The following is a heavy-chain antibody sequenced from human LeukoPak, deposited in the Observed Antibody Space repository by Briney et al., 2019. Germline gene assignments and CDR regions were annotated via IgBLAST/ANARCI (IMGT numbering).Heavy chain of an antibody. CDR3: ASRQGLGWHYVN. CDR1: GFTLSSYA. V-gene: IGHV3-23*01. D-gene: IGHD3-10*02. J-gene: IGHJ4*02. CDR2: INDHGGST. Sequence: PGGSLRLSCVDSGFTLSSYAMSWVRQVPGKGLEWVSGINDHGGSTYYADSVKGRFTISRDNSKNTLYLQMNSLRVEDTAIYYCASRQGLGWHYVNWGQGTLVTVSS.